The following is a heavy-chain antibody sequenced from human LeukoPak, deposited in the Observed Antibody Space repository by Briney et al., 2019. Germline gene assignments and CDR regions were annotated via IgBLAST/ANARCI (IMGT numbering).Heavy chain of an antibody. V-gene: IGHV4-34*01. Sequence: SETLSLTCTVSGGSISSYYWSWIRQPPGKGLEWIGEINHSGSTNYNPSLKSRVTISVDTSKNQFSLKLSSVTAADTAVYYCASATVVSPLGYWGQGTLVTVSS. CDR3: ASATVVSPLGY. J-gene: IGHJ4*02. D-gene: IGHD4-23*01. CDR2: INHSGST. CDR1: GGSISSYY.